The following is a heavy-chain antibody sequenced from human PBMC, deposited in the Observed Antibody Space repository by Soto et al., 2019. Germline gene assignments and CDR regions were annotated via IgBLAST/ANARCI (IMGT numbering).Heavy chain of an antibody. J-gene: IGHJ5*02. CDR1: GYTFTDYY. V-gene: IGHV1-2*02. CDR3: ARDEGAYGSWSLDP. Sequence: QVHLVQSGAEVKKPGAAVKVSCKASGYTFTDYYIHWVRQAPGQRLEWMGWINPDGCGTDYAQRFPRRVTMSRDTSITTAYMELSRLISDDTAVYYCARDEGAYGSWSLDPWGQGTLVTVSS. D-gene: IGHD3-10*01. CDR2: INPDGCGT.